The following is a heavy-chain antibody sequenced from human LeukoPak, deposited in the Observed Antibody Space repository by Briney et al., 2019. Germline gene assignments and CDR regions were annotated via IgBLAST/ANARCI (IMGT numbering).Heavy chain of an antibody. Sequence: PGGSLKLSCAASGFTFSDCAMHWVRQASGKGLEWVGRIRGKARSYATEYAESVKGRFTISRDDSKNTAYLQMNSLKTEGTAVYYCTRHKVPGGYNSDWGQGTLVTVSS. J-gene: IGHJ4*02. V-gene: IGHV3-73*01. D-gene: IGHD5-24*01. CDR3: TRHKVPGGYNSD. CDR2: IRGKARSYAT. CDR1: GFTFSDCA.